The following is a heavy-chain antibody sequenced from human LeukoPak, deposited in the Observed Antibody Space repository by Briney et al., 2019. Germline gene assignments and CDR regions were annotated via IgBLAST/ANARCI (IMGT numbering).Heavy chain of an antibody. V-gene: IGHV3-23*01. CDR2: LSGRGGGT. D-gene: IGHD3-10*01. CDR3: AKRGVVIRVFLVAFHKEAYYFDY. CDR1: GLTLSNYG. J-gene: IGHJ4*02. Sequence: GGSLRLSCAVSGLTLSNYGMSWVRQAPGKGLEWVAGLSGRGGGTNSADSVQRRFTISRDNPKNTLYLQMTSLRAEDTAVYFCAKRGVVIRVFLVAFHKEAYYFDYWGQGALVTVSS.